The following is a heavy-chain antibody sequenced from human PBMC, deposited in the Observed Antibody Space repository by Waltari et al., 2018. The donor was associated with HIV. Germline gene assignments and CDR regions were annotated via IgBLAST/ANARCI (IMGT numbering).Heavy chain of an antibody. J-gene: IGHJ4*02. Sequence: VQLVESGGGLVQPGGSLRLSCAASGFTFSSYWMSWVRQAPGKGLGWVANIKQDGSEKYYVDSVKGRFTISRDNAKNSLYLQMNSLRAEDTAVYYCARDLGYSYGYVSDYWGQGTLVTVSS. CDR3: ARDLGYSYGYVSDY. CDR2: IKQDGSEK. CDR1: GFTFSSYW. V-gene: IGHV3-7*01. D-gene: IGHD5-18*01.